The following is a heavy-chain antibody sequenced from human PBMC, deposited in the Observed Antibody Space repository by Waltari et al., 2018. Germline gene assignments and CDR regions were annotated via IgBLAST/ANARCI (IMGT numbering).Heavy chain of an antibody. CDR2: IYSGGST. V-gene: IGHV3-53*01. J-gene: IGHJ4*02. CDR1: GFTVSSNS. Sequence: EVQLVESGGGLIQPGGSLRLSCAASGFTVSSNSLSWVRQAPGKGLEWVSVIYSGGSTYYADSVKGRFTISRDNSKNTLYLQMNNLRVEDTAVYYCARDPSGSYHFDYWGQGTLVTVSS. D-gene: IGHD1-26*01. CDR3: ARDPSGSYHFDY.